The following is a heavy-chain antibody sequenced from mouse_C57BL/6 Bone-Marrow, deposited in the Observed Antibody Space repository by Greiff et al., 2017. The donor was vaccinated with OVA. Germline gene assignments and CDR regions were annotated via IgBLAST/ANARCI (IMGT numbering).Heavy chain of an antibody. CDR1: CFNIKDDY. D-gene: IGHD3-2*02. CDR3: ITGTAQATY. Sequence: EVQLQQSGAELVRPGASVKLSCPASCFNIKDDYLPWVKPSPEQGLEWIGWIDPENGDTEYDSKFRGKATIQADTSSNTAYLQLSSLTSENTAVYYGITGTAQATYGGKGTLVTVSA. CDR2: IDPENGDT. J-gene: IGHJ3*01. V-gene: IGHV14-4*01.